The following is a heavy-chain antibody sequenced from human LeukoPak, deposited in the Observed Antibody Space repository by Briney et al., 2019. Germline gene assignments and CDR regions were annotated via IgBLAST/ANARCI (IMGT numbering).Heavy chain of an antibody. D-gene: IGHD2-15*01. V-gene: IGHV1-18*01. Sequence: ASVKVSCKTSGYTFTIYGISWVRQAPGQGLEWMGLISAYGNTNYAQNLQGRVTMTTDTSTSTACMELRSLRSDDTAVYYCARGIIGYYFDYWGQGTLVTVSS. CDR1: GYTFTIYG. CDR2: ISAYGNT. J-gene: IGHJ4*02. CDR3: ARGIIGYYFDY.